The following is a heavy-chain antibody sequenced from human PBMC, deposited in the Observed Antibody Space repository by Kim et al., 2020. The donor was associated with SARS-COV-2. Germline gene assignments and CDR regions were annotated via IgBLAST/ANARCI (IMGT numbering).Heavy chain of an antibody. CDR3: ARMGAIYYYYGMDV. J-gene: IGHJ6*02. D-gene: IGHD1-26*01. V-gene: IGHV1-3*01. Sequence: SQKFQGRVTITRETSASTAYMELSSLRSEETAVYYCARMGAIYYYYGMDVWGQGTTVTVSS.